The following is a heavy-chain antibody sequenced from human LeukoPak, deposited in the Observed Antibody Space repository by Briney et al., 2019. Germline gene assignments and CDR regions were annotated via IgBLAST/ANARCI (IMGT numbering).Heavy chain of an antibody. CDR2: INSNGGST. CDR3: VKDGPGVYDY. J-gene: IGHJ4*02. CDR1: GFTFSTSA. D-gene: IGHD1-14*01. V-gene: IGHV3-64D*09. Sequence: GGSLRLSCSASGFTFSTSAMHWVRQAPGKRLEYVSSINSNGGSTYQADSVKGRFTISRDNSENTLYLQMSSLRDEDTAVYYCVKDGPGVYDYWGQGTLVTVSS.